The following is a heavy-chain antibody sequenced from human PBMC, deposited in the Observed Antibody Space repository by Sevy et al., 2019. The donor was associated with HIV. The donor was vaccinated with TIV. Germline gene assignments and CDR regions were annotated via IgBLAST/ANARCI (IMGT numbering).Heavy chain of an antibody. CDR2: FDPEDGET. CDR1: GYTLTELS. CDR3: ATGEPNGDCDYFDY. D-gene: IGHD2-21*02. J-gene: IGHJ4*02. V-gene: IGHV1-24*01. Sequence: ASVKVSYKVSGYTLTELSMHWVRQAPGKGLEWMGGFDPEDGETIYAQKFQGRVTMTEDTSTDTAYMELSSLRSEDTAVYYCATGEPNGDCDYFDYWGQGTLVTVSS.